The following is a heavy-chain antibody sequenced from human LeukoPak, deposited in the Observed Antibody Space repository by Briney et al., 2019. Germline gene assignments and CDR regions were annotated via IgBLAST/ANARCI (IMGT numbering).Heavy chain of an antibody. V-gene: IGHV3-23*01. D-gene: IGHD3-10*01. J-gene: IGHJ4*02. Sequence: GGSLRLSCAASGFTFSTYAMSWVRRAPGKGLEWVSAISGSGGNTFFADSVKGRFTIFRDNSKNTVYLQMNSLRAEDTAVYYCAKGNYYGSGSYGYFDYWGQGTLVTVSS. CDR3: AKGNYYGSGSYGYFDY. CDR1: GFTFSTYA. CDR2: ISGSGGNT.